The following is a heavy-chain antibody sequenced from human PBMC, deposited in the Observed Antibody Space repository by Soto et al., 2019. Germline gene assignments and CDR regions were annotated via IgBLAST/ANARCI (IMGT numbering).Heavy chain of an antibody. J-gene: IGHJ6*02. Sequence: QAQLEQSGGEVKKPGSSVKVSCKASRVAFSKFIVTWVRQGPGLGLEWVGGIIPVFGTANYAQKFQGRVTITADESTSTSYMEVNNLRSEDTAVYYCAKVRYSSPMGYYYGMDVWGQGTTVTVSS. CDR1: RVAFSKFI. V-gene: IGHV1-69*01. CDR2: IIPVFGTA. CDR3: AKVRYSSPMGYYYGMDV. D-gene: IGHD2-2*01.